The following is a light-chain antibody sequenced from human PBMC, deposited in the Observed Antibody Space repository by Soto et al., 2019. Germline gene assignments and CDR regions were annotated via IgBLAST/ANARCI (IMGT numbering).Light chain of an antibody. CDR3: LQDHNYPLT. CDR1: QGIGND. J-gene: IGKJ4*01. Sequence: AIQMAQSPSSLSASVGDRVTITCRASQGIGNDVDWFQQKPGKAPKLLIYAAATLQSGVPSRFSGSRSGTDFILTISSLQPEDFATYYCLQDHNYPLTFGGGTKVDIK. V-gene: IGKV1-6*02. CDR2: AAA.